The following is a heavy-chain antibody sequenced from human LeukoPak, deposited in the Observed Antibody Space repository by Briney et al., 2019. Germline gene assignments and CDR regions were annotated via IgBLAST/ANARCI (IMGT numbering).Heavy chain of an antibody. CDR2: IYTSGST. J-gene: IGHJ3*02. CDR1: GGSISSYY. CDR3: ARTYSAHDAFDI. Sequence: SETLSLTCTVSGGSISSYYWSWIRQPAGKGLEWIGRIYTSGSTNYNPSLKSRVTMSVGTSKNQFSLKLSSVTAADTAVYYCARTYSAHDAFDIWGQGTMVTVSS. V-gene: IGHV4-4*07. D-gene: IGHD6-13*01.